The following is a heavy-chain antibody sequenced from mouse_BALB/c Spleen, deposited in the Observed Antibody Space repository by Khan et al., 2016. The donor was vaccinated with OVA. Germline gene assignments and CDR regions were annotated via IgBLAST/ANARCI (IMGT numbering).Heavy chain of an antibody. CDR2: INTYTGEP. CDR3: ARPPSFSYTLAY. V-gene: IGHV9-3-1*01. CDR1: GYTFTNYG. Sequence: QIQLVQSGPELKKPGETVKISCKASGYTFTNYGMNWVKQSPGKALMWMGWINTYTGEPTYADDFKGRFAFSLETSASTAYLQINSLINEDTATYFCARPPSFSYTLAYWGQGTSVSVSS. J-gene: IGHJ4*01. D-gene: IGHD2-12*01.